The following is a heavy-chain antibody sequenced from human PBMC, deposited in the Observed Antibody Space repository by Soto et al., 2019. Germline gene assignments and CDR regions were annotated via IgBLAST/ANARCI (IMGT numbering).Heavy chain of an antibody. CDR1: GGTFSSYA. J-gene: IGHJ4*02. Sequence: GASVKVSCKASGGTFSSYAISWVRQAPGQGLEWMGIINPSGGSTSYAQKFQGRVTMTRDTSTSTVYMELSSLRSEDTAVYYCARTPRTTVVTPGAYFDYWGQGTLVTVSS. D-gene: IGHD4-17*01. CDR2: INPSGGST. V-gene: IGHV1-46*01. CDR3: ARTPRTTVVTPGAYFDY.